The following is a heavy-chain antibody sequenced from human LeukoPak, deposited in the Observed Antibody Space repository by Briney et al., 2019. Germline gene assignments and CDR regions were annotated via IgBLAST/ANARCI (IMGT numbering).Heavy chain of an antibody. CDR3: AKRDSSGSNYFAY. V-gene: IGHV3-23*01. Sequence: SGGSLRLSCAASVFTFAGCAMSWVRQAPGKGLEWVSTFGRSGAGTFYADSVKGRFTISRDNSKNTLYLQMNSLRAEDTAVYYCAKRDSSGSNYFAYWGQGALVTVSS. CDR1: VFTFAGCA. D-gene: IGHD6-19*01. CDR2: FGRSGAGT. J-gene: IGHJ4*02.